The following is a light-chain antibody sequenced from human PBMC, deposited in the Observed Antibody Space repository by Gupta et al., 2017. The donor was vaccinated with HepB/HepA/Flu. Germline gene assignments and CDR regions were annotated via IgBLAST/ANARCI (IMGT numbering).Light chain of an antibody. CDR2: DAV. CDR3: QQRSNWPPIT. J-gene: IGKJ5*01. V-gene: IGKV3-11*01. Sequence: VLTQSPATLSVSPGERATLSCRASQSVKIFLGWYQQKRGQAPRLLIHDAVNRATGVPARFSGSGSGTDFTLTISSVEPEDVAIYYCQQRSNWPPITFGQGTRLEIK. CDR1: QSVKIF.